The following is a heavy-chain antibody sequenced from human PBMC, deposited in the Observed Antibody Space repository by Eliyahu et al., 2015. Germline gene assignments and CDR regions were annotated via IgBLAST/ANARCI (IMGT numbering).Heavy chain of an antibody. J-gene: IGHJ4*02. Sequence: GPQWVSLISWDGGSTYYADSVKGRFTISRDNSKNSPVSANKHVRDQGTPPYFCAKDEAYDSSGYYSDWGQGTLVTVSS. V-gene: IGHV3-43D*04. CDR2: ISWDGGST. D-gene: IGHD3-22*01. CDR3: AKDEAYDSSGYYSD.